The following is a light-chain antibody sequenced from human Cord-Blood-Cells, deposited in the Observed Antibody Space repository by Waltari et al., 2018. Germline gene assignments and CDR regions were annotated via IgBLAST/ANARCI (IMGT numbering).Light chain of an antibody. J-gene: IGLJ3*02. CDR3: SSYAGSSTWV. CDR1: RSDVGSYNL. Sequence: QSALTQPASVSGSPGQSTTISCTGTRSDVGSYNLVSWYQQHPGKAPKLSIYEGSKRPSGVSNRFSGSKSGNTASLTVAGLQAEDEADYYCSSYAGSSTWVFGGGTKLTVL. CDR2: EGS. V-gene: IGLV2-23*01.